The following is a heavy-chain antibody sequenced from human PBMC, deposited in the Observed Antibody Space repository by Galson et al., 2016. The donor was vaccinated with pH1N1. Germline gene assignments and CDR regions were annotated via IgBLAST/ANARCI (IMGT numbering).Heavy chain of an antibody. V-gene: IGHV3-7*01. J-gene: IGHJ4*01. Sequence: SLRLSCAASGFTFSSYWFSWVRQAPGKGLEWVANIIDDGRETHYVDSVKGRFTISRDNAKNSVYLQMNSLRVEDTALYYCTRDNGLSPRDYWGQGTLVAVSS. CDR3: TRDNGLSPRDY. CDR2: IIDDGRET. D-gene: IGHD2-8*01. CDR1: GFTFSSYW.